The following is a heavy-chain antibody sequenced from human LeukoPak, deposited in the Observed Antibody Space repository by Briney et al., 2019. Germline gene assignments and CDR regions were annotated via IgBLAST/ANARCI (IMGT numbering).Heavy chain of an antibody. CDR1: GGSISSGDYY. Sequence: SETLSLTCTVSGGSISSGDYYWSWIRQPPGKGLEWIGYIYYSGTTYYNPSLKSRVTISVDTSKNQFSLKLTSVTAADTAVYFCARSPYGSGSYYWGQGTLVTVSS. V-gene: IGHV4-30-4*01. D-gene: IGHD3-10*01. J-gene: IGHJ4*02. CDR2: IYYSGTT. CDR3: ARSPYGSGSYY.